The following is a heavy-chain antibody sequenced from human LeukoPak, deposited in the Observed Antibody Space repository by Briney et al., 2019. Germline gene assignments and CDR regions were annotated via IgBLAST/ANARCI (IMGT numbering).Heavy chain of an antibody. CDR1: GFTFHDYA. D-gene: IGHD5-12*01. CDR2: ISWNSVNI. CDR3: AIIVDKGAFDI. J-gene: IGHJ3*02. Sequence: GGSLRLSCAASGFTFHDYALHWVRQAPGKGLDGVSGISWNSVNIDYVDSVKGRFTISRDSAKNSMYLQMNSLRTGDTALYYCAIIVDKGAFDIWGQGTMVTVSS. V-gene: IGHV3-9*01.